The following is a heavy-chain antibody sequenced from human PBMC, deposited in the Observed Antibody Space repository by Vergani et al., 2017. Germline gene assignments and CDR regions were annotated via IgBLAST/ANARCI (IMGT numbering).Heavy chain of an antibody. J-gene: IGHJ5*02. Sequence: QVQLQQWGAGLLKPSEALSLTCAVYGGSFSGYYWSWIRPPPGKGLEWIGEIIDSGSTNYNPSLKSRVTISVETSKNQFSLKLSSVTAADTAVYYCARWGYQLLQADWVDPWGQGTLVTVSS. CDR3: ARWGYQLLQADWVDP. D-gene: IGHD2-2*01. CDR1: GGSFSGYY. V-gene: IGHV4-34*12. CDR2: IIDSGST.